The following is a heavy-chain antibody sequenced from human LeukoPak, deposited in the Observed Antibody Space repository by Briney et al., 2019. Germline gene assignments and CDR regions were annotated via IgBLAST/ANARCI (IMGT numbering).Heavy chain of an antibody. J-gene: IGHJ4*02. Sequence: GGSLRLSCAASGFTFSSYAMSWVRQAPGKGLEWVSAISGSGGSTYYADSVKGRFTISRDNSKNTLYLQMNSLRAEDTAVYYGPKGHKWNLLHKPDVDYWGQGAMVTFSS. V-gene: IGHV3-23*01. CDR1: GFTFSSYA. CDR2: ISGSGGST. D-gene: IGHD1-20*01. CDR3: PKGHKWNLLHKPDVDY.